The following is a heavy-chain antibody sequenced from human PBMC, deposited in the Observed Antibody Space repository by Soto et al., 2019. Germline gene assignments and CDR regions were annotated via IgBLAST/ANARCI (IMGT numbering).Heavy chain of an antibody. CDR2: IIPIFGTA. CDR3: ARDKSGVRYSSSWLLNWFDP. J-gene: IGHJ5*02. Sequence: SVKVSCKASGGTFSSYAISWVRQAPGQGLEWMGGIIPIFGTANYAQKFQGRVTITADESTSTAYMELSSLRSEDTAVYYCARDKSGVRYSSSWLLNWFDPWGQGTRVTVS. V-gene: IGHV1-69*13. CDR1: GGTFSSYA. D-gene: IGHD6-13*01.